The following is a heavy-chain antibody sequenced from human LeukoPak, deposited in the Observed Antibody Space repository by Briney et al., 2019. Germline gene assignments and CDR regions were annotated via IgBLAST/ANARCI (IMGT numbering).Heavy chain of an antibody. J-gene: IGHJ6*04. D-gene: IGHD3-10*02. CDR1: GFTFSSYE. CDR2: ISSSGSTI. CDR3: AELGITMIGGV. V-gene: IGHV3-48*03. Sequence: GGSLRLSCAASGFTFSSYEMSWVRQAPGKGLEWVSYISSSGSTIYYADSVKGRFTISRDNAKDSLYLQMNSLRAEDTAVYYCAELGITMIGGVWGKGTTVTISS.